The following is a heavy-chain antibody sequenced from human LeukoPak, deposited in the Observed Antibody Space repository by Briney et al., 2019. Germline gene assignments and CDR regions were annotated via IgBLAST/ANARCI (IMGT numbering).Heavy chain of an antibody. V-gene: IGHV3-7*03. Sequence: GGSLRLSCAASGFTFSSYWMSWVRQAPGKGLEWVANIKQDGSDKYYVDSVKGRFTISRDNAKNSLYLQINSLRAEDTAVYYCARGPAIAVAGLDYYFDYWGQGTLVTVSS. CDR3: ARGPAIAVAGLDYYFDY. CDR1: GFTFSSYW. D-gene: IGHD6-19*01. CDR2: IKQDGSDK. J-gene: IGHJ4*02.